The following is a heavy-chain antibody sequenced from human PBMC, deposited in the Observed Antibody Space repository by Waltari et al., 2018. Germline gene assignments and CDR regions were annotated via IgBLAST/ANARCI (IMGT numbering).Heavy chain of an antibody. CDR2: ISDSGVIT. V-gene: IGHV3-23*01. J-gene: IGHJ4*02. CDR1: GFNFISHA. CDR3: ARHLYSIDYLELGN. Sequence: VPLLESGGGLAQPGGSLRLSCAASGFNFISHAMSWVRQAPGKGLEWGSGISDSGVITKYADSVKGRFTVSRDNSKNTVFLQLNSLRAEDTAIYYCARHLYSIDYLELGNWGQGTLVTVSS. D-gene: IGHD3-22*01.